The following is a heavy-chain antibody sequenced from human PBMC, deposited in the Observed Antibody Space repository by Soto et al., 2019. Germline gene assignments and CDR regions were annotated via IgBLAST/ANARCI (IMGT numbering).Heavy chain of an antibody. CDR3: AKDKPGTTAFDI. D-gene: IGHD1-1*01. Sequence: GGSLRLSCAGSGFTFRSYAMSWVRQAPGKGLEWVSAISESGGSTYYADSVKGRFTISRDNSKNTLYLQMNSLRAEDTAAYYCAKDKPGTTAFDIWGRGTLVTVSS. J-gene: IGHJ3*02. CDR1: GFTFRSYA. CDR2: ISESGGST. V-gene: IGHV3-23*01.